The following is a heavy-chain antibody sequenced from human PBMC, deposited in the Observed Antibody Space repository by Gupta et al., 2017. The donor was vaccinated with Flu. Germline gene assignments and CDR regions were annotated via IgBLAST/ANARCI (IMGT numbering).Heavy chain of an antibody. J-gene: IGHJ4*02. CDR1: AYTLTRYY. CDR3: ARGTDRLFLPLYYFDY. Sequence: QVQLVQSGAEVKKLGASVKVSCNASAYTLTRYYMHWVRQSPGQGLEWMGWINPNSGGTNDAQKFQGRVTMTRETSISTAYMELSRLRSDDTAVYYCARGTDRLFLPLYYFDYWGQGTLVTVST. V-gene: IGHV1-2*02. D-gene: IGHD3-9*01. CDR2: INPNSGGT.